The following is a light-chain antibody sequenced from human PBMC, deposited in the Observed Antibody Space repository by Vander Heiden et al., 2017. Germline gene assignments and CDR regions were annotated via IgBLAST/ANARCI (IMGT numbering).Light chain of an antibody. Sequence: IQMTQSPSFLSASVVASITITFRSSQTISTFLTWYQQRPGKAPKLLIFAASRLQTGVPARFSGSGSGTDFALTISSLQPEDFGSYYCQQSYATPWTFGQGTQV. CDR3: QQSYATPWT. CDR2: AAS. CDR1: QTISTF. J-gene: IGKJ1*01. V-gene: IGKV1-39*01.